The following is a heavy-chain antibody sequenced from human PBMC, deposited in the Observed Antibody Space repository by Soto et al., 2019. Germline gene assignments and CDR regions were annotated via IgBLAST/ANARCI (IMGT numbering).Heavy chain of an antibody. Sequence: ASVKVSCKASGYTFTSYDINWVRQATGQGLEWMGWMNPNSGNTGYAQKFQGRVTMTRNASISTAYMELSSLRSEDTAVYDCAGGARDIVVVVAATPANDAFDIWG. CDR2: MNPNSGNT. J-gene: IGHJ3*02. D-gene: IGHD2-15*01. CDR1: GYTFTSYD. CDR3: AGGARDIVVVVAATPANDAFDI. V-gene: IGHV1-8*01.